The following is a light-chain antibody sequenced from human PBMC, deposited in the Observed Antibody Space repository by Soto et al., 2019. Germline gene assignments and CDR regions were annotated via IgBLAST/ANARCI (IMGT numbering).Light chain of an antibody. CDR2: DAS. CDR3: QQYGGSAIT. V-gene: IGKV3D-20*01. Sequence: IVLAQSPAILSLSPGARATLSCGASRSVGNSIAWYQQKPGLAPRLLIYDASSRATDIPGRFSGSGSGTDFTLTITRLEPEDFAVYYCQQYGGSAITFGQGTRLDIK. J-gene: IGKJ5*01. CDR1: RSVGNS.